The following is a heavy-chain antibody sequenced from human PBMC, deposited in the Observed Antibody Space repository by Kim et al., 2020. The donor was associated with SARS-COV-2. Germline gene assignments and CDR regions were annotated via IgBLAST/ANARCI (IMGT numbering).Heavy chain of an antibody. CDR1: GGTFSSYA. CDR3: AMPVVVVAATTLFDY. Sequence: SVNVSCKASGGTFSSYAISWVRQAPGQGLEWMGRIIPILCIANYAQKFQGRVTITADKSTSTAYMELSSLRSEDTAVYYCAMPVVVVAATTLFDYWGQGTLVTVSS. V-gene: IGHV1-69*04. D-gene: IGHD2-15*01. CDR2: IIPILCIA. J-gene: IGHJ4*02.